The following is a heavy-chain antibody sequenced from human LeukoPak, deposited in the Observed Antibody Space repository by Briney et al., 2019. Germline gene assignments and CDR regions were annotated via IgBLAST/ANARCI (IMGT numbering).Heavy chain of an antibody. J-gene: IGHJ3*02. Sequence: QSGGSLRLSCAASGFTFSSYAMSWVRQAPGKGLEWVSAISGSGGSTYYADSVKGRFTISRDNSKNTLYLQMSSLRAEDTAVYYCAKDASQWEPTYDAFDIWGQGTMVTVSS. CDR1: GFTFSSYA. V-gene: IGHV3-23*01. CDR2: ISGSGGST. D-gene: IGHD1-26*01. CDR3: AKDASQWEPTYDAFDI.